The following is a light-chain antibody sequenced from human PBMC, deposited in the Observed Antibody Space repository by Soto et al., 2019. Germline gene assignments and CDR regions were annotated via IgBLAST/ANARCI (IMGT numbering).Light chain of an antibody. CDR1: SSDVGSYNR. V-gene: IGLV2-18*02. CDR2: DVG. Sequence: QSVLTQPPSVSGSPGQSVTSSCTGPSSDVGSYNRVSWYQQPPGTAPKLMIYDVGNRPSGVPDRFSVSKSGNTASLTISGLQADDEDDYYCSSYTSSNTYVFGTGTKVTVL. CDR3: SSYTSSNTYV. J-gene: IGLJ1*01.